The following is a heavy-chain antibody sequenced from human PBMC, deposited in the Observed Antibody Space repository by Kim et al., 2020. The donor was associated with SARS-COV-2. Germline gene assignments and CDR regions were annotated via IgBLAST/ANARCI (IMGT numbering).Heavy chain of an antibody. Sequence: NPSLKSRVTLSVDTSKNQFALKLSSVTAADTATYYCTSPPDSSSFVGWFDPWGQGTRVIVSS. J-gene: IGHJ5*02. V-gene: IGHV4-39*06. CDR3: TSPPDSSSFVGWFDP. D-gene: IGHD6-13*01.